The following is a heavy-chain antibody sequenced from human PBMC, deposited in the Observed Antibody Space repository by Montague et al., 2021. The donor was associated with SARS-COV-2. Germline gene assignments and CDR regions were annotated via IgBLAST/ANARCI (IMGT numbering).Heavy chain of an antibody. D-gene: IGHD3-16*01. J-gene: IGHJ2*01. V-gene: IGHV4-4*09. CDR1: GGSINDHY. CDR3: ARRGYYDSAGHHWHLDL. CDR2: ISSNGKT. Sequence: SETLSLTCTVSGGSINDHYRSWIRQSPGKGLEWIGYISSNGKTNYNPSLKSRVTLSADASRSEFSLKLDSVTAADTAVYFCARRGYYDSAGHHWHLDLWGRGMLVTVSS.